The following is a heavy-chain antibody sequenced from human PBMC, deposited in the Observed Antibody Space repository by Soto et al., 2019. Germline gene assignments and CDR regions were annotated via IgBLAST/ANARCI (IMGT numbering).Heavy chain of an antibody. CDR3: ARAAIQRLGFGELYPRRFDP. CDR1: GGSISSGGYY. CDR2: IYYSGST. D-gene: IGHD3-10*01. Sequence: SETLSLTCTVSGGSISSGGYYWSWIRQHPGKGLEWIGYIYYSGSTYYNTSLKSRVTISVDTPKNQFSLKLSSVTAADTAVYYCARAAIQRLGFGELYPRRFDPWGQGTLVTVSS. J-gene: IGHJ5*02. V-gene: IGHV4-31*03.